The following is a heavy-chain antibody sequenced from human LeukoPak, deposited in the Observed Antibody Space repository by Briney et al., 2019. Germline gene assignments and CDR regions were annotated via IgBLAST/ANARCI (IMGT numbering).Heavy chain of an antibody. Sequence: SETLSLTCTVSGGSINNGGYYWSWIRQHPGKGLEWIGYIYYSGSSYYNPSLRSRVTISVDTSKNHFSLKLSSVTAPDTAVYYCAKRPESNLGAFDIWGQGTMVTVSS. CDR1: GGSINNGGYY. D-gene: IGHD7-27*01. CDR3: AKRPESNLGAFDI. J-gene: IGHJ3*02. CDR2: IYYSGSS. V-gene: IGHV4-31*03.